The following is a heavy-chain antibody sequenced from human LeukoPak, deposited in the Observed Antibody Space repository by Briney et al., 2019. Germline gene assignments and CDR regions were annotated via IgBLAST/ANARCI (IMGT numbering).Heavy chain of an antibody. CDR1: GGSISSYY. D-gene: IGHD6-13*01. CDR3: ARDRLAPAGTEAYYYYYYGMDV. CDR2: IYYSGST. Sequence: PSETLSLTCTVSGGSISSYYWSWIRQPPGKGLEWIGYIYYSGSTNYNPSLKSRVTISVDTSKNQFSLKLSSVTAADTAVYYCARDRLAPAGTEAYYYYYYGMDVWGQGTTVTVSS. V-gene: IGHV4-59*01. J-gene: IGHJ6*02.